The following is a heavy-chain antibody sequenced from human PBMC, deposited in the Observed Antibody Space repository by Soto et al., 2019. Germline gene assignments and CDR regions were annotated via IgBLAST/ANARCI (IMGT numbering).Heavy chain of an antibody. CDR2: IYYSGST. CDR3: ARVHDILTGFRRGSWFDP. D-gene: IGHD3-9*01. V-gene: IGHV4-39*01. CDR1: GGSISSSSYY. Sequence: PSETLTLTCTVSGGSISSSSYYWGWIRQPPGKGLEWIGSIYYSGSTYYNPSLKSRVTISVDTSKNQFSLKLSSVTAADTAVYYCARVHDILTGFRRGSWFDPWGQGTLVTVSS. J-gene: IGHJ5*02.